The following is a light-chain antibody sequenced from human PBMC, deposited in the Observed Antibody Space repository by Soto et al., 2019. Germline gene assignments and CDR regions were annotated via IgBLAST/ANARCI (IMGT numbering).Light chain of an antibody. J-gene: IGLJ1*01. Sequence: QSALPQPASVSGSPGQSITISCTGTTSDIGGFNYVSWYQQYPGEAPKLILYEVNIRPSGVSNRFSGSKSGDTASLTISGLQAADEADFYCSSYTTSDTHVFGSGTKVTVL. CDR1: TSDIGGFNY. V-gene: IGLV2-14*01. CDR2: EVN. CDR3: SSYTTSDTHV.